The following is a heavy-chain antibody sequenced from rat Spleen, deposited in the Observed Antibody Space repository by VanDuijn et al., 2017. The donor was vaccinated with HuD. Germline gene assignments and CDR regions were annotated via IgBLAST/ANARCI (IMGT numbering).Heavy chain of an antibody. D-gene: IGHD1-11*01. Sequence: EVQLVESGGGLVQPGRSMKLSCAASGFTFSNYGMAWVRQTPTKGLEWVASISTGGGNTYYRDSVKGRFTISRDNAKSTLYLEMDSLKSEDTGTYYCAKDRDYGPDYWGQGVMVTVSS. V-gene: IGHV5-25*01. CDR3: AKDRDYGPDY. CDR2: ISTGGGNT. J-gene: IGHJ2*01. CDR1: GFTFSNYG.